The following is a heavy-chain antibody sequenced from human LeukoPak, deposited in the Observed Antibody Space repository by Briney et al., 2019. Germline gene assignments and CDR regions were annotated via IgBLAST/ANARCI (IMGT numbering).Heavy chain of an antibody. Sequence: GGSLRHSCAASGFTFSSYWMSWVRQAPGKGLEWVANIKQDGSEKYYVDSVKGRFTISRDNAKNSLYLQMNSLRAEDTAVYYCARVPKGSSTGYWGQGTLVTVSS. V-gene: IGHV3-7*01. CDR3: ARVPKGSSTGY. CDR2: IKQDGSEK. D-gene: IGHD2-2*01. CDR1: GFTFSSYW. J-gene: IGHJ4*02.